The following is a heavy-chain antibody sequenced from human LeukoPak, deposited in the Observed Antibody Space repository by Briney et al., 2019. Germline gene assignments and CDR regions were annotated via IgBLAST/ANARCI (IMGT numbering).Heavy chain of an antibody. CDR3: ARRAGEYSHPYDY. J-gene: IGHJ4*02. CDR1: GFTVSSNS. V-gene: IGHV3-53*01. D-gene: IGHD4-17*01. Sequence: PGGSLRLSCTVSGFTVSSNSMSWVRQAPGKGLEWVSFIYSGGNTLYSDSVKGRFTISRDNSENTLYLQMNSLRAEDTAVYYCARRAGEYSHPYDYWGQGTLVTVSS. CDR2: IYSGGNT.